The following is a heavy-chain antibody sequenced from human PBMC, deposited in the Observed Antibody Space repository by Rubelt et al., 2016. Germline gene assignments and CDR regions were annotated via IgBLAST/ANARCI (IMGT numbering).Heavy chain of an antibody. V-gene: IGHV3-23*04. D-gene: IGHD3-10*01. CDR3: ARDSNYYGLGSYPIGY. Sequence: EVQLVESGGGLVQPGGSLRLSCAASRFTFSSYWMSWVRQAPGKGLQWVSAISGGGEFTYYADPGKGRFTNSQDNSKNTLYLQMNSLRVEDTAVYYCARDSNYYGLGSYPIGYWGQGTLVTVSS. CDR1: RFTFSSYW. J-gene: IGHJ4*02. CDR2: ISGGGEFT.